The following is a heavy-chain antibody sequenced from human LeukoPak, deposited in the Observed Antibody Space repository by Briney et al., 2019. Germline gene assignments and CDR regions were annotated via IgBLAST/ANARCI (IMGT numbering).Heavy chain of an antibody. Sequence: PSETLSLTCTVAGGSISSGSYYWSWIRQPAGKGLEWIGRIYTSGSTNYNPSLKSRVTISVDTSKNQFSLKLSSVTAADTAVYYCARDQTYGGNSVGWFDPWAREPWSPSPQ. J-gene: IGHJ5*02. CDR2: IYTSGST. CDR3: ARDQTYGGNSVGWFDP. CDR1: GGSISSGSYY. V-gene: IGHV4-61*02. D-gene: IGHD4-23*01.